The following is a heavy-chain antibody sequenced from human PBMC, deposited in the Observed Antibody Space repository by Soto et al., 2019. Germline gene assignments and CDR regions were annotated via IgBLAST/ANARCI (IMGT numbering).Heavy chain of an antibody. CDR1: GFTFDDYA. D-gene: IGHD3-10*01. CDR2: ISWNSGSI. CDR3: AKDMSRYYYGSGSYGGN. J-gene: IGHJ4*02. V-gene: IGHV3-9*01. Sequence: PGGSLRLSCAASGFTFDDYAMHWVRQAPGKGLEWVSGISWNSGSIGYADSVKGRFTISRDNAKNSLYLQMNSLRAEDTALYYCAKDMSRYYYGSGSYGGNWGQGTLVTVSS.